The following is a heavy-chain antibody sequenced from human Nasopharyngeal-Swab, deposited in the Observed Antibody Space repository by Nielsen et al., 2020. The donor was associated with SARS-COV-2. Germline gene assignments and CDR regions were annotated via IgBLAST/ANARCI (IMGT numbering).Heavy chain of an antibody. CDR2: IDPSDSYT. CDR1: GYSFTSYW. CDR3: ARRYSSSWRY. D-gene: IGHD6-13*01. J-gene: IGHJ4*02. Sequence: GGSLRLSCKGSGYSFTSYWISWVRQMPGKGLEWMGRIDPSDSYTNYSPSFQGHVTISADKSTSTAYPQWSSLKASDTAMYYCARRYSSSWRYWGQGTLVTVSS. V-gene: IGHV5-10-1*01.